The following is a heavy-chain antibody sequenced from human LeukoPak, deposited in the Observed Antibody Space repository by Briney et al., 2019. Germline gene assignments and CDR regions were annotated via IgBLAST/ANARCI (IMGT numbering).Heavy chain of an antibody. J-gene: IGHJ4*02. CDR2: IYYSGST. D-gene: IGHD6-13*01. CDR1: GGSISSYY. V-gene: IGHV4-59*01. Sequence: SETLSLTCTVSGGSISSYYWSWIRQPPGKGLEWIGYIYYSGSTNYNPSLKSRVTISVDTSKNQFSLKLSSVTAADTAVYYCARVTIAAAGNYFDYWGQGTLVTVSS. CDR3: ARVTIAAAGNYFDY.